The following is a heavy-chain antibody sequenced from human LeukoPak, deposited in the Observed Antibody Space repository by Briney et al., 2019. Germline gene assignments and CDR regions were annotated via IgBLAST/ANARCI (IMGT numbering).Heavy chain of an antibody. Sequence: ASVKVSCKASGYTFTSFYMHWVRQAPGQGLEWMGIINPRGGSATSAQKFQGRVTLTRDTSTSTVYMELSSLRSEDTAVYYCARDYHGSGSLTTFDYWGQGTLVTVSS. CDR3: ARDYHGSGSLTTFDY. CDR1: GYTFTSFY. V-gene: IGHV1-46*01. CDR2: INPRGGSA. D-gene: IGHD3-10*01. J-gene: IGHJ4*02.